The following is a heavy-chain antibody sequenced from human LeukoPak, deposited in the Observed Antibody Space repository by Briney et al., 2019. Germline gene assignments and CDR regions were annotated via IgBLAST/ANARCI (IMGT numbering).Heavy chain of an antibody. CDR2: IQSTTCGEGT. D-gene: IGHD2-15*01. V-gene: IGHV3-49*04. CDR1: GLSFGDYG. Sequence: GGSLRLSCTVSGLSFGDYGMSWVRQAPGKGLEWVSFIQSTTCGEGTLYAACVRGRFTISRDDSRSTAYLQMNSLKTEDTAVYYCTASDHLYCSSSSCHFDYWGQGTLATVAS. CDR3: TASDHLYCSSSSCHFDY. J-gene: IGHJ4*02.